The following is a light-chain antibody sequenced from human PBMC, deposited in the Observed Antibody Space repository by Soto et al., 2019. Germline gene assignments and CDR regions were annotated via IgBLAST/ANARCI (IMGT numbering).Light chain of an antibody. CDR3: QQADSFHLN. V-gene: IGKV1D-12*01. CDR1: QDISTL. J-gene: IGKJ4*01. CDR2: GAS. Sequence: DIQMTQSPSSVSASIGDTVTITCRASQDISTLLAWYQQKPGKAPKLLIYGASTLESGVPSRFSGSGSGTDFTLTISSLQPEDFETYFCQQADSFHLNFGGGTKVDI.